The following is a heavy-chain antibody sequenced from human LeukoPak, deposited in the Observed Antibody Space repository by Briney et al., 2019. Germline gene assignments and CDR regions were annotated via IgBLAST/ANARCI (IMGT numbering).Heavy chain of an antibody. D-gene: IGHD2/OR15-2a*01. CDR3: ARLGGNYFPDF. J-gene: IGHJ4*02. V-gene: IGHV4-59*13. CDR2: IYYTGST. CDR1: GGSMSGYY. Sequence: SETLSLTCTVSGGSMSGYYWTWIRQPPGKGLEWIAYIYYTGSTNYNPSLESRVTISVDTSKNQFSLRLRSVAAADTAVYYCARLGGNYFPDFWGQGTLVTVSS.